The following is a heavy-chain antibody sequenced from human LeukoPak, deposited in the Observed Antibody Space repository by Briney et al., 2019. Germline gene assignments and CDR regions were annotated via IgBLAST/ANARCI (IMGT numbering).Heavy chain of an antibody. D-gene: IGHD3-3*02. CDR3: ARDFAVGFLEWLGYFDY. CDR1: GFTFSSYA. CDR2: ISYDGSNK. Sequence: SLRLSCAASGFTFSSYAMHWVRQAPGKGLEWVAVISYDGSNKYYADSVKGRFTISRDNSKNTLYLQMNSLRAEDTAVYCCARDFAVGFLEWLGYFDYWGQGTLATVSS. V-gene: IGHV3-30-3*01. J-gene: IGHJ4*02.